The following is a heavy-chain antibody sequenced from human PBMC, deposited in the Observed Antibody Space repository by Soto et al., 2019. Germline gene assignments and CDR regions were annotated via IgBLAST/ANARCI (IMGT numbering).Heavy chain of an antibody. CDR2: ISAYNGNT. J-gene: IGHJ5*02. V-gene: IGHV1-18*01. CDR3: EGEGGAQARFDP. Sequence: QVQLVQSGAEVKKPGASVKVSCKASGYTFTSYGISWVRQAPGQGLEWMGWISAYNGNTNYAQKLQGRVTMTTDTSTSTAYMELGSLRPHETAVYYCEGEGGAQARFDPWGQGAMVTVSS. D-gene: IGHD4-17*01. CDR1: GYTFTSYG.